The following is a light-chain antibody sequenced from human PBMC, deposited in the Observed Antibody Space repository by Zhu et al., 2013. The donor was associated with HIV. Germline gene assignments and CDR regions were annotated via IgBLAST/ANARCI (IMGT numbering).Light chain of an antibody. CDR3: LQHHTYPWT. Sequence: DIQVTQSPSVMSASVGDRVTITCRATQGIGYFLSWFQQKSGKVPTRLIFGASTLQAGVPSRFSGSGSGTEFTLTITSLQPEDFATYFCLQHHTYPWTCGQGTRVEIE. CDR2: GAS. V-gene: IGKV1-17*03. CDR1: QGIGYF. J-gene: IGKJ1*01.